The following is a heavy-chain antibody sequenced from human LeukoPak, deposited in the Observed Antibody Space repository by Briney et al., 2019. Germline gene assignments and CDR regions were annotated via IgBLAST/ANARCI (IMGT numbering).Heavy chain of an antibody. CDR1: GFTFDDYA. Sequence: GRSLRLSCAASGFTFDDYAMHWVRQAPGKGLEWVSGISWNSGSIGYADSVKGRFTISRDNAKNSLYLQMNSLRAEDTALYYCAKDIHPLSIAVAGVDYWGQGTLVTVSS. V-gene: IGHV3-9*01. J-gene: IGHJ4*02. CDR2: ISWNSGSI. CDR3: AKDIHPLSIAVAGVDY. D-gene: IGHD6-19*01.